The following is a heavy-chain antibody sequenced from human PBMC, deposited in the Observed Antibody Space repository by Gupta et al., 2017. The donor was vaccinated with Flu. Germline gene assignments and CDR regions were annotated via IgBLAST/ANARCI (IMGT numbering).Heavy chain of an antibody. D-gene: IGHD4-17*01. J-gene: IGHJ5*02. CDR2: FIPIFETT. CDR3: ATLPGDFSNWFPT. V-gene: IGHV1-69*06. CDR1: GGTSNIG. Sequence: QVQLVQSGAEVKTPGSSVKVSCTASGGTSNIGLGWVRQAPGQGLEWVGGFIPIFETTNYSPKFQGRVTITADRSTNTVYMEVRRLTSEDTALYYCATLPGDFSNWFPTWGQGTLVTVSS.